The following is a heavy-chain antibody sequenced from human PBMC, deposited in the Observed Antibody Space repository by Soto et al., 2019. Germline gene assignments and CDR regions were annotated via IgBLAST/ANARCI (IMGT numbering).Heavy chain of an antibody. Sequence: PGGSLRLSCAASGFTFSGYWMYWVRQAPGKGLEWVSVIYSGGATYYADSAKGRFTISRDNSKNTLYLQMNSLRAEDTAVYYCARAPIIPGFFDYWGQGTLVTVSS. V-gene: IGHV3-66*01. J-gene: IGHJ4*02. CDR2: IYSGGAT. CDR3: ARAPIIPGFFDY. CDR1: GFTFSGYW. D-gene: IGHD3-10*01.